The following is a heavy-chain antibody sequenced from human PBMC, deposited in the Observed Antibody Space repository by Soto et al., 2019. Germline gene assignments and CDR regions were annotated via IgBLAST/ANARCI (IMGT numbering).Heavy chain of an antibody. V-gene: IGHV1-69*06. CDR2: IIPIFGTA. CDR3: ARGGGVGATTGWD. Sequence: QVQLVQSGAEVKKPGSSVKVSCKASGGTFSSYAISWVRQAPGQGLEWMGGIIPIFGTANYAQKFQGRVTMTADISRSTAYRELSSLRCGDRAVYFCARGGGVGATTGWDWGQGTLVTVSS. CDR1: GGTFSSYA. J-gene: IGHJ4*02. D-gene: IGHD1-26*01.